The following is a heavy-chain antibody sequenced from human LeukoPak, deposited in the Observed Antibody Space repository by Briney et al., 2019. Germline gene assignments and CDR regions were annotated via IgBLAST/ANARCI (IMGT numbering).Heavy chain of an antibody. CDR1: GFTVSSNY. CDR2: IYSGGST. V-gene: IGHV3-53*01. D-gene: IGHD6-19*01. Sequence: GGSLRLSCAASGFTVSSNYMSWVRQAPGKGLEWVSVIYSGGSTYYADSVKGRFTISRDNSKNTLYLKMNSLRAEDTAVYYCARARKYSGWDVYYFDYWGQGTLVTVSS. CDR3: ARARKYSGWDVYYFDY. J-gene: IGHJ4*02.